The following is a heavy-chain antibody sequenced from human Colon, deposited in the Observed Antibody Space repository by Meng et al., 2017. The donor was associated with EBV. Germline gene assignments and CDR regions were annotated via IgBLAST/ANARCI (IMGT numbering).Heavy chain of an antibody. Sequence: QVQRKGSGPVLVKPSQTLSLTCTVSGGSVSSGGYYWTWIRQHPGKGLEWFGHIYYSGSTFYNPSLKRRVIISIDTSKNQFSLNLRSVTAADTAVYYCARVSSGWDYFDYWGQGTLVTVSS. CDR1: GGSVSSGGYY. V-gene: IGHV4-31*03. D-gene: IGHD6-19*01. CDR3: ARVSSGWDYFDY. CDR2: IYYSGST. J-gene: IGHJ4*02.